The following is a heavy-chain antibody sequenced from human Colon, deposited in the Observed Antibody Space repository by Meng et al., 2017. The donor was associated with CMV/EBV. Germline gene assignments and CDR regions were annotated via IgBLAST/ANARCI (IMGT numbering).Heavy chain of an antibody. J-gene: IGHJ4*02. D-gene: IGHD5-18*01. Sequence: GQGRESGPGMVKPSEPLSLSCTVSGGSSSSYYWRWIRQPAGKGLEWIGRIYPSGSPKYKPSLESRVTMSADTSKNQISLKLTSVTAADTAVYYCARAQYTYGYWIVDYWGQGTLVTVSS. CDR1: GGSSSSYY. CDR3: ARAQYTYGYWIVDY. V-gene: IGHV4-4*07. CDR2: IYPSGSP.